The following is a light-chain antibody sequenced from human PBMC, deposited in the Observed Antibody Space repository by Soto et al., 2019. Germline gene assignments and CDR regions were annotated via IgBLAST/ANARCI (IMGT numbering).Light chain of an antibody. CDR3: GSWDSSLSAYV. Sequence: GQKVTISCSGSSSNIGGNSVSWYQQLPGTAPKLLIYDDNKRPSGIPDRSSGSKSGTSATLGITGFQTGDEADYYCGSWDSSLSAYVFGTGTKVTVL. CDR1: SSNIGGNS. CDR2: DDN. J-gene: IGLJ1*01. V-gene: IGLV1-51*01.